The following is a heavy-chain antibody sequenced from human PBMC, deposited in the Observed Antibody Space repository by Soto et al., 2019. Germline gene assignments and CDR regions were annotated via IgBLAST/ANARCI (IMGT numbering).Heavy chain of an antibody. CDR3: ARGGGGDILTGPGELGY. Sequence: PSETLSLTCTVSGGSISSGDYYWSWIRQPPGKGLEWIGYIYYSGSTYYNPSLKSRVTISVDTSKNQFSLKLSSVTAADTAVYYCARGGGGDILTGPGELGYWGQGTLVTVSS. V-gene: IGHV4-30-4*01. CDR1: GGSISSGDYY. D-gene: IGHD3-9*01. CDR2: IYYSGST. J-gene: IGHJ4*02.